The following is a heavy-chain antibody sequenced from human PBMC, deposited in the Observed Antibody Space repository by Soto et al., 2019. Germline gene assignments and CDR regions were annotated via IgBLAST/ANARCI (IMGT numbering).Heavy chain of an antibody. D-gene: IGHD6-6*01. CDR1: GYSFVHYW. J-gene: IGHJ4*02. V-gene: IGHV5-51*01. Sequence: PGESLKISCKGFGYSFVHYWIGWVRQTPGTGLEWMGLIYPSDSDVRYSPSFQGQVTISADKSINTAYLQWSGLKASDTAIYYCARPRDYSTSLSFLYWGQGTQVTVSS. CDR3: ARPRDYSTSLSFLY. CDR2: IYPSDSDV.